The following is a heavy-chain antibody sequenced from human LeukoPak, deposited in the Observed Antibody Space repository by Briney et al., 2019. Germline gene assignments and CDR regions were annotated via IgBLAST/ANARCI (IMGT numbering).Heavy chain of an antibody. V-gene: IGHV3-30*02. Sequence: GGSLRLSCAASGFPFSDYVMHWVRQAPGKGLEWVAVIRYDGNNKYYADSVKGRFTNSRDNSKNMLYLQMNSLGTEDTAVYYCAKDRWGAVASFDYWGQGTLVTVSS. CDR2: IRYDGNNK. CDR3: AKDRWGAVASFDY. D-gene: IGHD6-19*01. CDR1: GFPFSDYV. J-gene: IGHJ4*02.